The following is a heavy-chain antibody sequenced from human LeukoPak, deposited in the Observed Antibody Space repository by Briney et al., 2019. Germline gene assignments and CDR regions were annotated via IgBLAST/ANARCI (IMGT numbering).Heavy chain of an antibody. CDR3: AARRITMIVVAITAAFDI. V-gene: IGHV1-24*01. J-gene: IGHJ3*02. D-gene: IGHD3-22*01. CDR2: FDPEDGET. CDR1: GYTLTELS. Sequence: ASVKVSCKVSGYTLTELSMHWVRQAPGKGLEWMGGFDPEDGETIYAQKFQGRVTMTEDTSTDTAYMELSSLRSEDTAVYYCAARRITMIVVAITAAFDIWGQGTMVTVSS.